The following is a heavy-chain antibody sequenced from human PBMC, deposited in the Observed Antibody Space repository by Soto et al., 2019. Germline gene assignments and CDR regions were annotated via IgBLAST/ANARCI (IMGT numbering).Heavy chain of an antibody. J-gene: IGHJ5*01. D-gene: IGHD3-10*01. CDR3: ARDGRITVIRGPLPFDS. Sequence: ASVKVSCKASGYTFSNYAISWVRQAPGQGLEWMGWISVYNGNTKSAEKFQGRVTMTTDTSTSTAYMKLRSLSSDDTALYYCARDGRITVIRGPLPFDSWG. CDR1: GYTFSNYA. V-gene: IGHV1-18*01. CDR2: ISVYNGNT.